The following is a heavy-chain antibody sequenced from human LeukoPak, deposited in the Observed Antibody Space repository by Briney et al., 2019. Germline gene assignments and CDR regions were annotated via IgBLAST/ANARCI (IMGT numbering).Heavy chain of an antibody. Sequence: PGGSLRLSCAASGFTFSSYWMHWVRQAPGKGLVWVSRINSDGSSTSYADSVKGRFTISRDNAKNTLYLQMNSLRAEDTAVYYCAREGYCTNGVCSRDLYYYYGMDVWGQGTTVTVSS. CDR3: AREGYCTNGVCSRDLYYYYGMDV. CDR1: GFTFSSYW. V-gene: IGHV3-74*01. CDR2: INSDGSST. J-gene: IGHJ6*02. D-gene: IGHD2-8*01.